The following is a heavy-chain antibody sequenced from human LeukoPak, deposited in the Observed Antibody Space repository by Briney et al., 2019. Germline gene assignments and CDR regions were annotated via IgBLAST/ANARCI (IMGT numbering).Heavy chain of an antibody. CDR1: GYTFTNYA. CDR3: ARDSPILGWFDP. V-gene: IGHV1-46*01. D-gene: IGHD3-3*01. Sequence: ASVKVSCKASGYTFTNYAMNWVRQAPGQGLEWMGIINPSGGSTSYAQKFQGRVTMTRDTSTSTVYMELSSLRSEDTAVYYCARDSPILGWFDPWGQGTLVTVSS. CDR2: INPSGGST. J-gene: IGHJ5*02.